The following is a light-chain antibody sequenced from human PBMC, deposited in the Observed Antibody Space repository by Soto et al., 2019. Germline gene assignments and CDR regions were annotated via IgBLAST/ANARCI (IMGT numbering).Light chain of an antibody. V-gene: IGKV3-15*01. J-gene: IGKJ1*01. CDR3: QQYGSSGT. Sequence: EIVMTQSPATLSVSTGERATLFCRASHSVSSSLAWYQQKPGQAPRLLIHGASTRATGIPARFSGSGSGTEFTLTISSLQSEDFAVYYCQQYGSSGTFGQGTKVDIK. CDR2: GAS. CDR1: HSVSSS.